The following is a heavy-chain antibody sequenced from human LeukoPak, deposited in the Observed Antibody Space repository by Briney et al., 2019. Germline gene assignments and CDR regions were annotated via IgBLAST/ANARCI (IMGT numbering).Heavy chain of an antibody. CDR1: GGSFSGYY. V-gene: IGHV4-34*01. CDR3: ARKKRVAAAGTSSQYYYYYYMDV. Sequence: TSETLSLTCAVYGGSFSGYYWSWLRQPPGKGLEWIGEINHSGSTNYNPSLKSRVTISVDTSKNQFSLKLSSVTAADTAVYYCARKKRVAAAGTSSQYYYYYYMDVWGKGTTVTISS. D-gene: IGHD6-13*01. J-gene: IGHJ6*03. CDR2: INHSGST.